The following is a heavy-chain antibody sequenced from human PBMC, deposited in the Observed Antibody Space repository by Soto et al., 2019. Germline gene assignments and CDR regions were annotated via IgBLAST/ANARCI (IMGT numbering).Heavy chain of an antibody. CDR3: AKDRDSGAWYWFDP. CDR1: GFTFSSYA. J-gene: IGHJ5*02. D-gene: IGHD6-13*01. Sequence: EVQLLESGGGLVQPGGSLRLSCVASGFTFSSYAMSWVRQAPGKGLEWVSAISGSGGATYYADSVKGRFTISRDNSKNTLYLQVNSLRAEDTAVYYCAKDRDSGAWYWFDPWGQGTLVTVSS. V-gene: IGHV3-23*01. CDR2: ISGSGGAT.